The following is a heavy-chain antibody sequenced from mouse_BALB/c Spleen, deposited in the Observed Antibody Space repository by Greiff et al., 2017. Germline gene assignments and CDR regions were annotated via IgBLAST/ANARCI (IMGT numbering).Heavy chain of an antibody. D-gene: IGHD2-4*01. CDR2: IYPGSGST. Sequence: QVQLQQSGPELVKPGASVKMSCKASGYTFTDYVISWVKQRTGQGLEWIGEIYPGSGSTYYNEKFKGKATLTADKSSNTAYMQLSSLTSEDSAVYFCARLGDYDVYWGQGTLVTVSA. CDR3: ARLGDYDVY. V-gene: IGHV1-81*01. CDR1: GYTFTDYV. J-gene: IGHJ3*01.